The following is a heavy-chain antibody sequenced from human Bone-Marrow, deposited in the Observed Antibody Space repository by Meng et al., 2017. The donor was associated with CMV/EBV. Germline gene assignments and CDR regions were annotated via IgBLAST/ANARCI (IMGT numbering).Heavy chain of an antibody. J-gene: IGHJ4*02. CDR3: ARSSGWSRFDY. V-gene: IGHV1-2*02. CDR1: GYTLTDYY. CDR2: INPNTDT. Sequence: QVQLCQCGAEVKKPAASVNVSCQASGYTLTDYYIHWVRQAPGQWLEWMGWINPNTDTNYAQNFQGRVTMTRDMSINTAYMELSRLTSGDTAVYYCARSSGWSRFDYWGQGTLVTVSS. D-gene: IGHD6-19*01.